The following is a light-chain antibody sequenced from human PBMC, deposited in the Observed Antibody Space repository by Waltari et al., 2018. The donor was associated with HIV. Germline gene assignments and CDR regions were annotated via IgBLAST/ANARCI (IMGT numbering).Light chain of an antibody. CDR1: QDISDF. J-gene: IGKJ4*01. V-gene: IGKV1-9*01. Sequence: DIQLTQSPSFLSASVGDRVTVACRASQDISDFLAGYQQKPGIAPRLLIYDASTLYTGVPSRFRGSGSGTEFTLTISSLQPEDFASYYCQQLHTFPLTFGGGTKV. CDR2: DAS. CDR3: QQLHTFPLT.